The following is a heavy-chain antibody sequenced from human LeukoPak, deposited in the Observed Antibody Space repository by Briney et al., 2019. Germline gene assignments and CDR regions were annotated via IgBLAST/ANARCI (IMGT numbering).Heavy chain of an antibody. CDR2: INHSGST. J-gene: IGHJ1*01. Sequence: SETLSLTCAVYGGSSSGYYWSWIRQPPGKGLEWIGEINHSGSTNYNPSLKSRVTISVDTSKNQFSLKLSSVTAADTAVYYCARVVGATTTGGVYFQHWGQGTLVTVSS. CDR1: GGSSSGYY. V-gene: IGHV4-34*01. D-gene: IGHD1-26*01. CDR3: ARVVGATTTGGVYFQH.